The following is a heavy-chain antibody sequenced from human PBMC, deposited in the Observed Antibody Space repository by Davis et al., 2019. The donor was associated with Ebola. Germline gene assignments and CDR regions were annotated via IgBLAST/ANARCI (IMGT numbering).Heavy chain of an antibody. CDR2: IFDSGRT. CDR1: GGSIGTYS. Sequence: PSETLSLTCTVSGGSIGTYSWSWIRQPPGKRLEWIGYIFDSGRTNYNPSLKSRVTMSLDTSKNQFSLKLHSVIAADTAVYYCARDVALWGQGTTVTVSS. CDR3: ARDVAL. J-gene: IGHJ6*02. V-gene: IGHV4-59*01.